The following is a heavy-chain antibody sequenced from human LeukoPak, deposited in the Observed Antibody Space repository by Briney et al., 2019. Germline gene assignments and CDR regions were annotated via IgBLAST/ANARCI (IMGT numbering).Heavy chain of an antibody. V-gene: IGHV3-30*04. J-gene: IGHJ4*02. CDR2: ISYDGSNK. D-gene: IGHD6-19*01. CDR3: ARSEAVENLDY. Sequence: GRSLRLSCAASGFTFSTYAMHWVRQAPGMGLEWVAVISYDGSNKYHADSVKGRFTISRDNAKNSLYLQMNSLRAEDTAVYYCARSEAVENLDYWGQGTLVTVSS. CDR1: GFTFSTYA.